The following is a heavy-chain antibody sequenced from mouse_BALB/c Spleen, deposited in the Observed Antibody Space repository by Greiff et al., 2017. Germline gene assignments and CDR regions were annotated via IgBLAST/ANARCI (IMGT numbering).Heavy chain of an antibody. D-gene: IGHD2-4*01. CDR2: ISSGGST. Sequence: EVQLVESGGGLVKPGGSLKLSCAASGFTFSSYAMSWVRQTPEKRLEWVASISSGGSTYYPDSVKGRFTISRDNARNILYLQMSSLRSEDTAMYYCARGWLDYDYDNFDYWGQGTTLTVSS. J-gene: IGHJ2*01. V-gene: IGHV5-6-5*01. CDR1: GFTFSSYA. CDR3: ARGWLDYDYDNFDY.